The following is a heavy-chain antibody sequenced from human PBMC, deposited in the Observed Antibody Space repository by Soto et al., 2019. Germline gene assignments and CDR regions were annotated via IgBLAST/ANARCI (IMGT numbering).Heavy chain of an antibody. V-gene: IGHV1-18*01. D-gene: IGHD2-15*01. CDR2: ISAYNGDT. Sequence: ASVKVSCKASGYTFNTYDISWVRQAPGQGLEWMGWISAYNGDTNYAQRLQGRVTMTTDTSTSTAYMELRSLRSDDTAPYYCARGLGYCSAGICYPDWLDPWGQGTLVTVSS. J-gene: IGHJ5*02. CDR1: GYTFNTYD. CDR3: ARGLGYCSAGICYPDWLDP.